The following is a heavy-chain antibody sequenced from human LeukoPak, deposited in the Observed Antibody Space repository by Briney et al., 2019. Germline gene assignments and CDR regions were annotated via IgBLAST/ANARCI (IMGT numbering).Heavy chain of an antibody. CDR1: GGSFSSNI. D-gene: IGHD5-18*01. V-gene: IGHV1-69*05. CDR2: IIPTFGTA. CDR3: ARERYRGYSYARGGYFDY. J-gene: IGHJ4*02. Sequence: ASVKVSCKASGGSFSSNIIGWVRQAPGQGLEWMGGIIPTFGTANYAQKFQGRVTITTDESTSTAYMELSSLRSEDTAVYYCARERYRGYSYARGGYFDYWGQGTLVTVSS.